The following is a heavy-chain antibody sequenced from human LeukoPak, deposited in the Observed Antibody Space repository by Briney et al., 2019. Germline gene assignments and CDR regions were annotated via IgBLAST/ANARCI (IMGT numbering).Heavy chain of an antibody. D-gene: IGHD5-18*01. V-gene: IGHV4-59*04. J-gene: IGHJ4*02. CDR2: IFHNGNT. CDR1: GGSINSHY. CDR3: ARIEDVTRGYNHAYYFDY. Sequence: SETLSLTCIVSGGSINSHYWSWIRQPPGKGLEWIGNIFHNGNTYYNPSHKSRVTMSIDTSKKQFSLKLRTATAADTAVYYCARIEDVTRGYNHAYYFDYWGQGTLVTVSS.